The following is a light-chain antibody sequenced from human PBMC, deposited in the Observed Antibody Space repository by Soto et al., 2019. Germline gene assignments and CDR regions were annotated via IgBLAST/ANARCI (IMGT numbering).Light chain of an antibody. CDR2: GAS. V-gene: IGKV3-20*01. Sequence: EIVLTQSPGTLSLSPGERATLSCRASQSVSSNYLVWYQQKPGQAPRLLIYGASSRATGIPDRFSGSGSGSDFTLTISRLEPEDFAVYYCQHYGGSPPEITFGQGTRLEMK. CDR3: QHYGGSPPEIT. CDR1: QSVSSNY. J-gene: IGKJ5*01.